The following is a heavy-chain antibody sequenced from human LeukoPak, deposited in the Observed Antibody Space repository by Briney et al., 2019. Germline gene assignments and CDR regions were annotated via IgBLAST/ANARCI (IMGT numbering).Heavy chain of an antibody. D-gene: IGHD5-24*01. CDR2: IYYSGST. CDR3: ARKMATITRDAFDI. J-gene: IGHJ3*02. Sequence: PSQTLSLTCTVSGGSISSGGYYWSWIRQHPGKGLEWIGYIYYSGSTYYNPSPKSRVTISVDTSKNQFSLKLSSVTAADTAVYYCARKMATITRDAFDIWGQGTMVTVSS. V-gene: IGHV4-31*03. CDR1: GGSISSGGYY.